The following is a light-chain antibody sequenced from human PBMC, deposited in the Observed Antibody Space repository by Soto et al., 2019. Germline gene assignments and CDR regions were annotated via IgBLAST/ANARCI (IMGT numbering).Light chain of an antibody. J-gene: IGKJ1*01. V-gene: IGKV1-5*03. Sequence: DIQMTQSPSALSASGGDRVTITCRASQSISSWLAWCQQKPGKAPKLLIYKASSLESGVPSRFSGSGSGTEFTLTISSLQPDDFATYYCQQYNSYPWTFGQGTKVDIK. CDR3: QQYNSYPWT. CDR1: QSISSW. CDR2: KAS.